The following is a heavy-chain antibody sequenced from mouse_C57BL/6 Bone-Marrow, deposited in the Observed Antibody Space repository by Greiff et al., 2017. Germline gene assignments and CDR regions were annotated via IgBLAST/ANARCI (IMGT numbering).Heavy chain of an antibody. CDR2: IHPNSGST. Sequence: QVQLQQPGAELVKPGASVKLSCKASGYTFTSYWMHWVKQRPGQGLEWIGVIHPNSGSTNYNEKFKSKDTLTVDKSSSTAYMQLSSLTSEDSAVYYCARGGNSSGFAYWGQGTLVTVSA. J-gene: IGHJ3*01. V-gene: IGHV1-64*01. D-gene: IGHD1-1*01. CDR1: GYTFTSYW. CDR3: ARGGNSSGFAY.